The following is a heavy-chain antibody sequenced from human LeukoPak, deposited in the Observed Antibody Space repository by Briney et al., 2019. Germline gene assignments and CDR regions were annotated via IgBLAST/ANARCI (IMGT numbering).Heavy chain of an antibody. J-gene: IGHJ4*02. CDR2: IGIDSGNT. V-gene: IGHV3-48*01. CDR1: GFPFIEYS. Sequence: GGSLRLSCVASGFPFIEYSMNWVRQAPGKGLEWISYIGIDSGNTKYADSVRGRFTISADKAKNSLHLQMNSLRVEDTAVYYCARDHNYAFDNWGRGTLVTVSS. D-gene: IGHD1-1*01. CDR3: ARDHNYAFDN.